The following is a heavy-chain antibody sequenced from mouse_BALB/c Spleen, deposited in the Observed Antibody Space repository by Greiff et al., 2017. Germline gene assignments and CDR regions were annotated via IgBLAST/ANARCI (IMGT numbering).Heavy chain of an antibody. D-gene: IGHD1-1*01. CDR1: GYSFTSYY. CDR2: IDPFNGGT. Sequence: VQLQQSGPELMKPGASVKISCKASGYSFTSYYMHWVKQSHGKSLEWIGYIDPFNGGTSYNQKFKGKATLTVDKSSSTAYMHLSSLTSEDSAVYYCARNYGSRLYYFDYWGQGTTLTVSS. V-gene: IGHV1S135*01. CDR3: ARNYGSRLYYFDY. J-gene: IGHJ2*01.